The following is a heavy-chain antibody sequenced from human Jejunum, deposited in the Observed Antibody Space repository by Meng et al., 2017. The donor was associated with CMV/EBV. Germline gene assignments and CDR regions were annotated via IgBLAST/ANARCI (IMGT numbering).Heavy chain of an antibody. J-gene: IGHJ4*02. CDR1: GASIGSSY. Sequence: CTVSGASIGSSYWRWLRPPPGTGLAWIGYIYYSGTTNSNPSLKSRVTIAVDTSKNQFSLKLSSVTAADTAVYYCARGNYPSRFDYWGQGTLVTVSS. D-gene: IGHD1-7*01. V-gene: IGHV4-59*01. CDR3: ARGNYPSRFDY. CDR2: IYYSGTT.